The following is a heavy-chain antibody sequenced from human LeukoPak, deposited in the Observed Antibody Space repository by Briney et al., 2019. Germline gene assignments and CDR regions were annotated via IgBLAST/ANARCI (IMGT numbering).Heavy chain of an antibody. CDR2: IIPILGIA. Sequence: ASVKVSCKASGGTFSSYAISWVRQAPGQGLEWMGRIIPILGIANYAQKFQGRVTITADKSTSTAYMELSSLRSEDTAVYYCARYTTVVGDPFDYWGQGTLVTVSS. J-gene: IGHJ4*02. CDR3: ARYTTVVGDPFDY. V-gene: IGHV1-69*04. CDR1: GGTFSSYA. D-gene: IGHD4-23*01.